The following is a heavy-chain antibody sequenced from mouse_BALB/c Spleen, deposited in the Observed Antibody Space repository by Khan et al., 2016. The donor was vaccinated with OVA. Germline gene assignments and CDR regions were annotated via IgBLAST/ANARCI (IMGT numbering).Heavy chain of an antibody. D-gene: IGHD2-10*02. CDR1: GYTFTSFW. Sequence: QVQLKESGAELVRPGASVKLSCKASGYTFTSFWMNWVTERPGQGLEWIGMIDPSDSETHYNQMFKDKATLTVDKSSSTAYMQLSGLTSEDSAVYYCARRGYGTSFAYWGQGTLVTVSA. V-gene: IGHV1-61*01. CDR2: IDPSDSET. CDR3: ARRGYGTSFAY. J-gene: IGHJ3*01.